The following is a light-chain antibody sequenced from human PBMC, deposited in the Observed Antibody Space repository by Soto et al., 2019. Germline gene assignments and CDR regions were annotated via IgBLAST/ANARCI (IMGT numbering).Light chain of an antibody. CDR2: EGT. CDR1: SSDVGSYNL. V-gene: IGLV2-23*01. J-gene: IGLJ1*01. CDR3: YSYAGENLYV. Sequence: QSVLTQPASVSASPGQSITIPCTGTSSDVGSYNLVSWFQQHPGKVPKLLIYEGTKRPSGLSDRFSGSKSGNTASLTISVLQAEDEADYYCYSYAGENLYVFGTGTKLTVL.